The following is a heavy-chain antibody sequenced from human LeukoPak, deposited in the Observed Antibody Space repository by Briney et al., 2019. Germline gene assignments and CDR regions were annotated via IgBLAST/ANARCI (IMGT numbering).Heavy chain of an antibody. CDR1: GGSISSYY. CDR2: INHSGST. CDR3: ARGGPIYSSGWYGVTSWFDP. J-gene: IGHJ5*02. Sequence: SETLSLTCTVSGGSISSYYWSWIRQPPGKGPEWIGEINHSGSTNYNPSLKSRVTISVDTSKNQFSLKLSSVTAADTAVYYCARGGPIYSSGWYGVTSWFDPWGQGTLVTVSS. D-gene: IGHD6-19*01. V-gene: IGHV4-34*01.